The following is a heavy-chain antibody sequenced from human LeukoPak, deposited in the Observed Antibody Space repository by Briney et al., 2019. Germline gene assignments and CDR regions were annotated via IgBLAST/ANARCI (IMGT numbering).Heavy chain of an antibody. D-gene: IGHD1-26*01. V-gene: IGHV4-34*01. CDR3: ARDPSYYFDP. Sequence: SETLSLTCAVYGGSFSGYYWGWISQPPGKGLEWIGSIYYSGSTYYNPSLKSRVTISVDTSKNQFSLKLSSVTAADTAVYYCARDPSYYFDPWGQGTLVTVSS. CDR2: IYYSGST. J-gene: IGHJ5*02. CDR1: GGSFSGYY.